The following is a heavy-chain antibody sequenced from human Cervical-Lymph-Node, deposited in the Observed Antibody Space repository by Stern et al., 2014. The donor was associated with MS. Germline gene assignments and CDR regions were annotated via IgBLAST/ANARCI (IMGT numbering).Heavy chain of an antibody. V-gene: IGHV4-59*01. CDR2: LYYSGST. D-gene: IGHD3-16*02. CDR3: ARAGPYDYIWGNFRHRAFYFDS. CDR1: SGFIGNNY. J-gene: IGHJ4*02. Sequence: QVQLQESGPGLVKPSETLSLMCSVSSGFIGNNYWSWIRQPPGKGLEWIGHLYYSGSTYYNPSLKSRVTISLDTSKNQLSLSLSSVTAADTAVYYCARAGPYDYIWGNFRHRAFYFDSWGQGALVTVSS.